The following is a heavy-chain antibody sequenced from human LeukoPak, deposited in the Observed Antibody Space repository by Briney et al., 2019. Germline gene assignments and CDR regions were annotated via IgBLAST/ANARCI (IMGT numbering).Heavy chain of an antibody. J-gene: IGHJ4*02. CDR3: ARGGEYGDYVDQFDY. V-gene: IGHV4-31*03. CDR2: IYYSGST. D-gene: IGHD4-17*01. CDR1: GGSISSGGYY. Sequence: SQTLSLTCTVSGGSISSGGYYWSWIRQHPGKGLEWIGYIYYSGSTYYNPSLKSRVTISVDTSKNQFSLKLSSVTAADTAAYYCARGGEYGDYVDQFDYWGQRTLVTVSS.